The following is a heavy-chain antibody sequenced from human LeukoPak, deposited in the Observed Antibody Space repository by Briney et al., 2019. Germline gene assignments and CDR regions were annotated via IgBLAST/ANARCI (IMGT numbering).Heavy chain of an antibody. D-gene: IGHD4-11*01. J-gene: IGHJ4*02. V-gene: IGHV3-72*01. Sequence: PGGSLRLSCAASGYTFSDHYMDWVRQAPGKGLEWVGRIRNKASTYTTQYAASVKGRFTISRDDSKNSLYLQMNSLKTEDTAMYYCARGGSDYTNYYFDYWGQGTLVTVPS. CDR1: GYTFSDHY. CDR3: ARGGSDYTNYYFDY. CDR2: IRNKASTYTT.